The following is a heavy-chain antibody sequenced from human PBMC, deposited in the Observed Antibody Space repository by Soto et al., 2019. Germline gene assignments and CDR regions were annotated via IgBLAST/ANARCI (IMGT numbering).Heavy chain of an antibody. Sequence: GSLRLSCAASGFTFSSYWISWVRQAPGKGLEWVANIKQDGSEKYYVDSVKGRFTISRDNAKNSLYLQMNSLRAEDTAVYYCARDLRIAAAGTVGMDVWGQGTTVTVSS. CDR3: ARDLRIAAAGTVGMDV. CDR2: IKQDGSEK. V-gene: IGHV3-7*03. CDR1: GFTFSSYW. D-gene: IGHD6-13*01. J-gene: IGHJ6*02.